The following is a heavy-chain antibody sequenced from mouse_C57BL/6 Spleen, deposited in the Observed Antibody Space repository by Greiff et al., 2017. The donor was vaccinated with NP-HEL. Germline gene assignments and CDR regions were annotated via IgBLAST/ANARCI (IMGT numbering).Heavy chain of an antibody. D-gene: IGHD2-5*01. J-gene: IGHJ4*01. CDR3: ARGDYYSNYYAMDY. Sequence: EVQLQQSGPELVKPGASVKLPCKASGYTFTDYNMDWVKQSPGKSLEWIGDINPNNGGTNYNQKFKGKATLTVDKSSSTAYMELRSLTSEDTAVYYCARGDYYSNYYAMDYWGQGTSVTVSS. CDR1: GYTFTDYN. CDR2: INPNNGGT. V-gene: IGHV1-18*01.